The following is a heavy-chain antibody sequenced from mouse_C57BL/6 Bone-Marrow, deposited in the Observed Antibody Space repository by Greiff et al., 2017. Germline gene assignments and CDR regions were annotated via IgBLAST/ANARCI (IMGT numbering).Heavy chain of an antibody. CDR2: IDPSDSYT. D-gene: IGHD1-1*01. CDR1: GYTFTSYW. J-gene: IGHJ1*03. Sequence: QVQLQQSGAELVRPGTSVKLSCKASGYTFTSYWMHWVKQRPGQGLEWIGVIDPSDSYTNYNQKFKGKATLTVDKSSSTAYMQLSSLTSEDSAVYYWASLCECGSSRDWYFDDWGTGTTVTVSS. V-gene: IGHV1-59*01. CDR3: ASLCECGSSRDWYFDD.